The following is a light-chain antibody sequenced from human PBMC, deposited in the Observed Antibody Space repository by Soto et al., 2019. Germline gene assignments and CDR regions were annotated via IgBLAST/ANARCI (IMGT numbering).Light chain of an antibody. CDR1: SNDVGGYKY. V-gene: IGLV2-14*03. CDR2: EVN. CDR3: SSYSSNNILSYV. J-gene: IGLJ1*01. Sequence: QSVLTQPASVSGAPGQSVTISCTGTSNDVGGYKYVSWYQQRPGTAPKLIMFEVNNRPSGVSDRFSGSRSANTASLTISGLQAQDEADYYCSSYSSNNILSYVFGTGTKVPV.